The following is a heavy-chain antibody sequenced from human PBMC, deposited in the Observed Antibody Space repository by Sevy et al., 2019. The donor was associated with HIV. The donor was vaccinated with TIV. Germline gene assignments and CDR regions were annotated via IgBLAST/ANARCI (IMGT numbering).Heavy chain of an antibody. J-gene: IGHJ3*02. CDR2: IYYSGST. Sequence: SETLSLTCTVSGGSISSSSYYWGWIRQPPGKGLEWIGSIYYSGSTYYNPSLKSRVTISVDTSKNQFSLKLSSVTAADTAVYYCARRADGLGDAFDIWGQGTMVTVSS. V-gene: IGHV4-39*01. D-gene: IGHD3-16*01. CDR1: GGSISSSSYY. CDR3: ARRADGLGDAFDI.